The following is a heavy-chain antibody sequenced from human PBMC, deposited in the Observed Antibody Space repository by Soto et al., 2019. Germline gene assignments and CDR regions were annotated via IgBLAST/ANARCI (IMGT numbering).Heavy chain of an antibody. V-gene: IGHV3-48*03. J-gene: IGHJ6*02. CDR2: ISSSGSTI. D-gene: IGHD3-3*01. CDR3: ARSDKLRFLEWSEGYYYGMDV. Sequence: GGSLRLSCAASGFTFGSYEMNWVRQAPGKGLEWVSYISSSGSTIYYADSVKGRFTISRDNAKNSLYLQMNSLRAEDTAVYYCARSDKLRFLEWSEGYYYGMDVWGQGTTVTVSS. CDR1: GFTFGSYE.